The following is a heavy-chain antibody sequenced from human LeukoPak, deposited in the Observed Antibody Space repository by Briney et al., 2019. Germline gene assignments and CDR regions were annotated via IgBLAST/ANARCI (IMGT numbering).Heavy chain of an antibody. CDR1: GFTFSSYG. J-gene: IGHJ6*03. CDR2: ISGSGGST. Sequence: GGSLRLSCAASGFTFSSYGMSWVRQAPGKGLEWVSAISGSGGSTYYADSVKGRFTISRDNSKNTLYLQMNSLRAEDTAVYYCAKAPVSGSYYNAKYYYYMDVWGKGTTVTISS. V-gene: IGHV3-23*01. D-gene: IGHD3-10*01. CDR3: AKAPVSGSYYNAKYYYYMDV.